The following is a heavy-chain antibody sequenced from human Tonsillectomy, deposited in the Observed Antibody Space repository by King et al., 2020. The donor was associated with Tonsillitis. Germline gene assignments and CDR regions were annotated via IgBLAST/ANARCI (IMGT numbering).Heavy chain of an antibody. Sequence: QLVQSGGGVVQPGRSLRLSCAASGFTFSSYAMHWVRQAPGKGLEWGAVISYDGSNKYYADSVKGRFTISRDNSKNTLYLQMNSLRAEDTAVYYCARDSPSRWDFDSYYFDYWGQGTLVTVSS. CDR3: ARDSPSRWDFDSYYFDY. J-gene: IGHJ4*02. CDR1: GFTFSSYA. D-gene: IGHD3-3*01. V-gene: IGHV3-30*04. CDR2: ISYDGSNK.